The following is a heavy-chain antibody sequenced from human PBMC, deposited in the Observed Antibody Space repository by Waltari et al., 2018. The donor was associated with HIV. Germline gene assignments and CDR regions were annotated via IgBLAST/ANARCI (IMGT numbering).Heavy chain of an antibody. Sequence: QVQLQESGPGLVKPSETLSLTCTVSGGSISSYYWRWTRQPAGKGLEWIGRIYTSGSTNYNPSLKSRVTMSVDTSKNQFSLKLSSVTAADTAVYYCAGTYYDYVWGSYRPPPFDYWGQGTLVTVSS. CDR3: AGTYYDYVWGSYRPPPFDY. V-gene: IGHV4-4*07. D-gene: IGHD3-16*02. CDR1: GGSISSYY. CDR2: IYTSGST. J-gene: IGHJ4*02.